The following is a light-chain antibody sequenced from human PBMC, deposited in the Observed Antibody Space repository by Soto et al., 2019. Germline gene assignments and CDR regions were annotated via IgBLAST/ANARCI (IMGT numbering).Light chain of an antibody. CDR1: QNIHTS. V-gene: IGKV3-11*01. J-gene: IGKJ5*01. CDR3: QQRNVWPPIT. CDR2: DST. Sequence: EIVLTQSPATLSLSPGETATLSCRASQNIHTSLAWYQQKPGQAPRLVVYDSTLRANGVPARFGGSRSGTEFTLTINNLEPEDFAVYYCQQRNVWPPITFGQGTRLE.